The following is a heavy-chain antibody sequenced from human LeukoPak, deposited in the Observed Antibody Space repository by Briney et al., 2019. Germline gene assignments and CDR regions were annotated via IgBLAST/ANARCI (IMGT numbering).Heavy chain of an antibody. J-gene: IGHJ3*02. CDR3: ARYRNEALFAFDI. Sequence: SETLSLTCTVSGDSISNYYWSWIRQPPGKGLDWIGYIYYSGNTDYDPSLKSRVTISVDTSKNQFSLRLNSVTAADTAVYYCARYRNEALFAFDIWGQGTMVTVSS. V-gene: IGHV4-59*01. CDR2: IYYSGNT. D-gene: IGHD1-14*01. CDR1: GDSISNYY.